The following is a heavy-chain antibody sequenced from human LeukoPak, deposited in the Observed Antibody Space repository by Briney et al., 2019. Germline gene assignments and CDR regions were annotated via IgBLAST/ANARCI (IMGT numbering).Heavy chain of an antibody. D-gene: IGHD4-17*01. Sequence: GGSLRLSCAASGFTFSSYAMSWVRQAPGKGLEWVSAISGSGGSTYYADSVKGRFTISRDNSKSTLYLQMNSLRAEDTAVYYCARDSGDGDYEPLDYWGQGTLVTVSS. CDR1: GFTFSSYA. CDR2: ISGSGGST. J-gene: IGHJ4*02. CDR3: ARDSGDGDYEPLDY. V-gene: IGHV3-23*01.